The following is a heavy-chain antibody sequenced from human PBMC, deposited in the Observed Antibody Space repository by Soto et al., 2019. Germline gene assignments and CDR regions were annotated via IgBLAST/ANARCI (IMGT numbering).Heavy chain of an antibody. J-gene: IGHJ4*02. CDR1: GYRFSSYW. D-gene: IGHD2-2*01. CDR3: ARGRSASWDGFLPFDY. CDR2: IYPGDDPDT. Sequence: GESLKISCKGSGYRFSSYWIGWVRQMPGKGLEWMGIIYPGDDPDTKYSPSFQGQVTISADKSLSTAYLQWSSLKASDTAMYYCARGRSASWDGFLPFDYWGQGALVTVS. V-gene: IGHV5-51*01.